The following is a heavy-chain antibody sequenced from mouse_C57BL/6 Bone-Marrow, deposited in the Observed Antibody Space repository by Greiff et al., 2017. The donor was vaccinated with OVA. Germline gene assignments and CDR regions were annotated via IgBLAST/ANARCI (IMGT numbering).Heavy chain of an antibody. CDR2: IDPSDSYT. CDR1: GYTFNSYW. V-gene: IGHV1-50*01. CDR3: ARPPPLAY. Sequence: QVQLQQPGAELVKPGASVKLSCKASGYTFNSYWMQWVKQRPGQGLEWIGEIDPSDSYTNYNQKFKGKATLTVDQSSSTAYMQLSSLTSEDSAVYYCARPPPLAYWGQGTLVTVSA. J-gene: IGHJ3*01.